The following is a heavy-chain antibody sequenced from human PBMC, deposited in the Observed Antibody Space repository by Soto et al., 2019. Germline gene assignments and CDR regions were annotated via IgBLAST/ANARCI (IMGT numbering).Heavy chain of an antibody. V-gene: IGHV3-23*01. D-gene: IGHD2-21*02. CDR1: GFTFSSYA. CDR2: LSGSGATT. Sequence: GGSLRLSCGASGFTFSSYAMSWVRQAPGKGLEWVSRLSGSGATTKYADSVEGRFTISRDNSKNTLYLQMDSLSAEDTAIYYCAKARCSDTDCSFPDTWGQGTLVTVSS. CDR3: AKARCSDTDCSFPDT. J-gene: IGHJ5*02.